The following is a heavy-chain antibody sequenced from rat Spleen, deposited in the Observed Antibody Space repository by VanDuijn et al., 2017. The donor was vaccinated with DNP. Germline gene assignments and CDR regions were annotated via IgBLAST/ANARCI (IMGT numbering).Heavy chain of an antibody. V-gene: IGHV5-7*01. J-gene: IGHJ2*01. CDR2: ISYDGSST. Sequence: EVQLVESGGGLVQPGRSLKLSCAASGFTFSDYNMAWVRQAPKKGLEWVATISYDGSSTYYRDSVKGRFTISRDNAKSTLYLQMDSLRSEDTATYYCARPNYGYNYRHYWGQGVMVTVSS. CDR1: GFTFSDYN. CDR3: ARPNYGYNYRHY. D-gene: IGHD1-9*01.